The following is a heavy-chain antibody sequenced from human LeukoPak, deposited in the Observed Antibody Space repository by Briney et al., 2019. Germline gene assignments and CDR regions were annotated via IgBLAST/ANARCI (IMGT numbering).Heavy chain of an antibody. CDR3: ARYTSNWYLDY. D-gene: IGHD6-13*01. J-gene: IGHJ4*02. Sequence: SQTLSLTCVISGDSVSSNSAAWNWIRQSTSRGLEWLGRTYYRSKWYSDYGVSVRSRIIINPDTSKNQFSLQLTSVTPEDTAVYYCARYTSNWYLDYWGQGTLVTVSS. V-gene: IGHV6-1*01. CDR1: GDSVSSNSAA. CDR2: TYYRSKWYS.